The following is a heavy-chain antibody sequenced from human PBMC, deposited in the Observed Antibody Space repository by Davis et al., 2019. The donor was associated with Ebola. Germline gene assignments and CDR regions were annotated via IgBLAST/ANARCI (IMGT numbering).Heavy chain of an antibody. CDR1: GYTFTSYG. Sequence: ASVKVSCKASGYTFTSYGISWVRQAPGQGLEWMGWISAYNGNTNYAQKLQGIVTMTTDTSTSTAYMELRSLRSDDTAVYYCAREGLGGSGSYYKRNLDYWGQGTLVTVSS. J-gene: IGHJ4*02. D-gene: IGHD3-10*01. CDR2: ISAYNGNT. V-gene: IGHV1-18*01. CDR3: AREGLGGSGSYYKRNLDY.